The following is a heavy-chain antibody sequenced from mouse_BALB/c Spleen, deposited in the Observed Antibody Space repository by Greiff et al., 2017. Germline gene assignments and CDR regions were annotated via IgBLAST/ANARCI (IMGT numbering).Heavy chain of an antibody. V-gene: IGHV5-17*02. Sequence: EVQGVESGGGLVQPGGSRKLSCAASGFTFSSFGMHWVRQAPEKGLEWVAYISSGSSTIYYADTVKGRFTISRDNPKNTLFLQMTSLRSEDTAMYYCARSYYGNYRDGYAMDYWGQGTSVTVSS. CDR1: GFTFSSFG. J-gene: IGHJ4*01. D-gene: IGHD2-1*01. CDR2: ISSGSSTI. CDR3: ARSYYGNYRDGYAMDY.